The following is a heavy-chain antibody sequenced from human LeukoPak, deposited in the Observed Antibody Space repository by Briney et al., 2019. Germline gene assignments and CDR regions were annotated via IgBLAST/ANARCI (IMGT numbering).Heavy chain of an antibody. CDR1: GYSFTSYW. D-gene: IGHD3-10*01. Sequence: GESLKISCKGSGYSFTSYWIGWVRQAPGQGLEWMGWINPNSGGTNYAQKFQGRVTMTRDTSISTAYMELSRLRSDDTAVYYCARDPGWFTMVRGMRPYYMDVWGKGTTVTVSS. CDR3: ARDPGWFTMVRGMRPYYMDV. CDR2: INPNSGGT. V-gene: IGHV1-2*02. J-gene: IGHJ6*03.